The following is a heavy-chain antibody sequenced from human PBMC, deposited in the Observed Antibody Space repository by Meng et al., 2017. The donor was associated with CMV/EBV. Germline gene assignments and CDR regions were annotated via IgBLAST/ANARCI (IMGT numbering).Heavy chain of an antibody. Sequence: GGSLRLSCAASGFTFSSYWMSWVRQAPGKGLEWVANIKQDGSEKYYVDSVKGRFTISRDNAKNSLYLQMNSLRAEDTAVYYCARDGASLQPEYYYYGMDVWGQGTTVTVSS. CDR2: IKQDGSEK. CDR1: GFTFSSYW. V-gene: IGHV3-7*01. CDR3: ARDGASLQPEYYYYGMDV. J-gene: IGHJ6*02. D-gene: IGHD3-16*01.